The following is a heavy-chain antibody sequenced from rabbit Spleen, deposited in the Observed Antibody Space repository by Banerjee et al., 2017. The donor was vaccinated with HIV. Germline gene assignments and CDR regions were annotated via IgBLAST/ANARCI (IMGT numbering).Heavy chain of an antibody. J-gene: IGHJ4*01. CDR1: GFTLSSYW. V-gene: IGHV1S40*01. D-gene: IGHD4-2*01. CDR3: AREPAVSMDL. CDR2: IITGDGRT. Sequence: QSLEESGGDLVKPGGTLTLTCTASGFTLSSYWMCWVRQAPGKGLEWIGCIITGDGRTFYASWVSGRFTISKTSSTTVTLQMTSLTAADTATYFCAREPAVSMDLWGQGTLVTVS.